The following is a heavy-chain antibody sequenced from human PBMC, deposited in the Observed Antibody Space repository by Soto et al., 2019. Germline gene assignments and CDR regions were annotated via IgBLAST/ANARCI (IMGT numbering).Heavy chain of an antibody. Sequence: QVQLVQSGAEVKKPGASVKVSCKASGYTFTSYGISWVRQAPGQGLEWMEWISAYNGNTNYAQKLQGRVTMTTDTSAITAYMELRSLRSDDTAVYYCARGGVLNWNNVLGGNYWGQGTLVTVSS. J-gene: IGHJ4*02. CDR1: GYTFTSYG. D-gene: IGHD1-1*01. CDR3: ARGGVLNWNNVLGGNY. V-gene: IGHV1-18*04. CDR2: ISAYNGNT.